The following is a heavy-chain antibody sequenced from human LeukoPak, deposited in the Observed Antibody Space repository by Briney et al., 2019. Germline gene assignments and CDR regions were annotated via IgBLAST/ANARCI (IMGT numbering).Heavy chain of an antibody. Sequence: GGSLRLSCAASGFTFSSYWMSWVRQAPGKGLEWVANIKQDGSEKYYVDSVKGRFTISRDNAKNSLYLQMNSLRAEDTAVYYCARCPPGLDRLLWFRASIGSHWDYYGMDVWGQGTTVTVSS. D-gene: IGHD3-10*01. CDR3: ARCPPGLDRLLWFRASIGSHWDYYGMDV. CDR2: IKQDGSEK. CDR1: GFTFSSYW. J-gene: IGHJ6*02. V-gene: IGHV3-7*01.